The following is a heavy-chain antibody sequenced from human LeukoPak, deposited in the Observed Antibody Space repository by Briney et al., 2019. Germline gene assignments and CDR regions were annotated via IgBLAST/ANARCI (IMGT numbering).Heavy chain of an antibody. J-gene: IGHJ4*02. D-gene: IGHD3-22*01. CDR2: IYYSGST. CDR1: GGSISSYY. Sequence: SETLSLTCTVSGGSISSYYWSLIRQPPGKGLEWIGYIYYSGSTNYNPSLKSRVTISVDTSKNQFSLKLSSVTAADTAVYYCASHDSSGYFDYWGQGTLVTVSS. V-gene: IGHV4-59*08. CDR3: ASHDSSGYFDY.